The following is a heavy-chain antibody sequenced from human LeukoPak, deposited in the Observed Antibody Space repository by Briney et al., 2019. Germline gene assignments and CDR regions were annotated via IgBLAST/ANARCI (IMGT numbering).Heavy chain of an antibody. Sequence: GGSLRLSCAASGFTVSRNYMNWVRQAPGKGLEWVSVIYSGGITYYADSVKGRFTISRDNSKDTLYLQMNTLRAEDTAVYYCARGVEYSGSYYHAFDIWGQGTLVTVSS. CDR2: IYSGGIT. CDR3: ARGVEYSGSYYHAFDI. CDR1: GFTVSRNY. V-gene: IGHV3-53*01. J-gene: IGHJ3*02. D-gene: IGHD1-26*01.